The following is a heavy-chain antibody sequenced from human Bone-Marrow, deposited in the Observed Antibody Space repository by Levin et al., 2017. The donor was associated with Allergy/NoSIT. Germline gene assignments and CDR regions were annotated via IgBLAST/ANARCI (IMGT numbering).Heavy chain of an antibody. CDR3: ARRYSSGWDKGAFDV. Sequence: GESLKISCKASGSTFTDYDINWVRQARGQGLEWMGWMNPHSGNTGYAQRFQGRVTMTRTTSISVASMELSSLTSEDTAVYYCARRYSSGWDKGAFDVWGQGTMVNVSS. CDR2: MNPHSGNT. J-gene: IGHJ3*01. CDR1: GSTFTDYD. D-gene: IGHD6-19*01. V-gene: IGHV1-8*01.